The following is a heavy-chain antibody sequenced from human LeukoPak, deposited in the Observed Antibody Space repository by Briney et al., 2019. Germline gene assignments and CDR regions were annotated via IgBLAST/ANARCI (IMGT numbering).Heavy chain of an antibody. D-gene: IGHD3-3*01. CDR3: ARGRYYDFWSGYRY. CDR2: INHSGST. Sequence: PSGTLSLTCAVSGGSISSSNWWSWVRQPPGKGLEWIGEINHSGSTNYNPSLKSRVTISVDTSKNQFSLKLSSVTAADTAVYYCARGRYYDFWSGYRYWGQGTLVTVSS. V-gene: IGHV4-4*02. J-gene: IGHJ4*02. CDR1: GGSISSSNW.